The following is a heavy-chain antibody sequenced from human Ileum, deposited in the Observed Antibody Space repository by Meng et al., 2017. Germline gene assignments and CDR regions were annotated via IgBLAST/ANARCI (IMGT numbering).Heavy chain of an antibody. J-gene: IGHJ4*02. D-gene: IGHD2-2*01. CDR2: TSTYNSNR. V-gene: IGHV1-18*01. CDR1: GYSFTNYG. Sequence: QVHLEQSGPVVRKPGTSAKAYCHASGYSFTNYGINWVRQAPGKGLEWMGWTSTYNSNRNYAQSLQGRVTMTTDTSTTTAYMELRSLTFDDTAVYYCARGRHCSSTTCYLSDSWGQGTLVTVSS. CDR3: ARGRHCSSTTCYLSDS.